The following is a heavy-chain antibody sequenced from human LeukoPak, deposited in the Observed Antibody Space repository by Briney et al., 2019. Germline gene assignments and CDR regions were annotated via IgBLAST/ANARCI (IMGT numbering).Heavy chain of an antibody. CDR2: ISSSSSYI. V-gene: IGHV3-21*01. CDR1: GFTFSSYS. Sequence: GGSLRLSCAASGFTFSSYSMNWVRQAPGKGLEWVSSISSSSSYIYYADSGKGRFTISRDNPKNPPYLQMTSLRAEDTDVYSCARVGGIVGATTRDYYYYGMDVWGQGNTVTVSS. D-gene: IGHD1-26*01. J-gene: IGHJ6*02. CDR3: ARVGGIVGATTRDYYYYGMDV.